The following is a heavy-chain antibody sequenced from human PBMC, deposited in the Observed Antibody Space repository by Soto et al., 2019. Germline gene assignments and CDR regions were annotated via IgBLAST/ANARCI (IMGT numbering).Heavy chain of an antibody. J-gene: IGHJ6*02. CDR3: ARDHNFGFILYAMDV. CDR2: INPSSGRT. CDR1: GYTFTSYS. Sequence: ASVKVSCKASGYTFTSYSMHWVRQAPGQGLEWMGIINPSSGRTSYAQNFQGRVTMTSDTSTSIVYMEMSSLKSEDTAVYYCARDHNFGFILYAMDVWGQGTTVAVSS. D-gene: IGHD2-15*01. V-gene: IGHV1-46*01.